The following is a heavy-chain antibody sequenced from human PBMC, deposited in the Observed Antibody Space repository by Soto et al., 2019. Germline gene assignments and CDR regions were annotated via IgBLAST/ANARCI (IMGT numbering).Heavy chain of an antibody. CDR3: SRRAPEGFDP. V-gene: IGHV4-39*02. Sequence: LSLTCTVSGGSIATSSYFWAWIRRPPGKGLEWIGSIDYRGTIYNNPSLKSRVTISVDTSKNHFSLKLDSVTAADTALYYCSRRAPEGFDPWGQGTLVTVSS. CDR1: GGSIATSSYF. CDR2: IDYRGTI. J-gene: IGHJ5*02.